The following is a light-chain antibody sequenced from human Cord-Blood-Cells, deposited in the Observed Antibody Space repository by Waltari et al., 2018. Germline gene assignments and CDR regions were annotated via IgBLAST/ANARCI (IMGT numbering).Light chain of an antibody. Sequence: QSALTQPASVSGSPGPSITISCTGTSSDVGGYHSVAWYQQHPGKAPKLMIYEVSNRPSGVSNRFSGSKSGNTASLTISGLQAEDEADYYCSSYTSSSTVVFGGGTKLTVL. CDR3: SSYTSSSTVV. J-gene: IGLJ2*01. V-gene: IGLV2-14*01. CDR1: SSDVGGYHS. CDR2: EVS.